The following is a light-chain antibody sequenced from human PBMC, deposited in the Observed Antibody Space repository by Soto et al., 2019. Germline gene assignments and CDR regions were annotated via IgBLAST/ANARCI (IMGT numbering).Light chain of an antibody. V-gene: IGKV1-5*01. J-gene: IGKJ1*01. CDR3: QQYDSFSKT. Sequence: DIQMTQAPSTLSASVGDRVTITCRASQSIRSWLAWYQQKPGKAPQLLIYDASNLESGVPSRFSGSGSGTEFTLTLSSLQPDDFATYYCQQYDSFSKTFGRGTKVEVK. CDR1: QSIRSW. CDR2: DAS.